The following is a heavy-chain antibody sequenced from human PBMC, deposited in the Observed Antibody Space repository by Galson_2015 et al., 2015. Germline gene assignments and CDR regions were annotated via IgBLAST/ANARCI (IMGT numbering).Heavy chain of an antibody. CDR1: GGTFSSYA. Sequence: SVKVSCKASGGTFSSYAISRVRQAPGQGLEWMGGIIPIFGTANYAQKFQGRVTITADESTSTAYMELSSLRSEDTAVYYCASSWSGYDPFDYWGQGTLVTVSS. CDR2: IIPIFGTA. V-gene: IGHV1-69*13. D-gene: IGHD5-12*01. CDR3: ASSWSGYDPFDY. J-gene: IGHJ4*02.